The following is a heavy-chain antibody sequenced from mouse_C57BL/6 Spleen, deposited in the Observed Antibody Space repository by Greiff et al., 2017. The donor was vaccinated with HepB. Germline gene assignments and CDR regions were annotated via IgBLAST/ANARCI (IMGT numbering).Heavy chain of an antibody. CDR1: GFTFSSYG. CDR3: ARQIYGSSPYYAMDY. D-gene: IGHD1-1*01. CDR2: ISSGGSYT. J-gene: IGHJ4*01. V-gene: IGHV5-6*01. Sequence: EVKVVESGGDLVKPGGSLKLSCAASGFTFSSYGMSWVRQTPDKRLEWVATISSGGSYTYYPDSVKGRFTISRDNAKNTLYLQMSSLKSEDTAMYYCARQIYGSSPYYAMDYWGQGTSVTVSS.